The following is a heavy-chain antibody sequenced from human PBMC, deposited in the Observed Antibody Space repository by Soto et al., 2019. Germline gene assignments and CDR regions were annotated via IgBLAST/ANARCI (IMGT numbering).Heavy chain of an antibody. Sequence: PGESLKISCKGSGYNFTSYWIGWVRQMPGKGLEWMGIIYPGDSDTRYSPSFQGQVTISADKSISTAYLQWSSLKASDTAMYYCARSPGYSSGWSHQVYFDYWGQGTLVTVSS. V-gene: IGHV5-51*01. CDR1: GYNFTSYW. D-gene: IGHD6-19*01. CDR3: ARSPGYSSGWSHQVYFDY. J-gene: IGHJ4*02. CDR2: IYPGDSDT.